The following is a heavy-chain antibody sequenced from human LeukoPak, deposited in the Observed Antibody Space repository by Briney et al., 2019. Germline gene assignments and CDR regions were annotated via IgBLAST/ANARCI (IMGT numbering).Heavy chain of an antibody. CDR3: AKGPTSGYLDY. Sequence: SGGSLRLSCAASGFTFSSYEMNWVRQAPGKGLEWVSYISSSGSTIYYADSVKGRFTISRDNSKNTLYLQMNSLRAEDTAVYYCAKGPTSGYLDYWGQGTLVTVSS. D-gene: IGHD3-22*01. CDR2: ISSSGSTI. V-gene: IGHV3-48*03. J-gene: IGHJ4*02. CDR1: GFTFSSYE.